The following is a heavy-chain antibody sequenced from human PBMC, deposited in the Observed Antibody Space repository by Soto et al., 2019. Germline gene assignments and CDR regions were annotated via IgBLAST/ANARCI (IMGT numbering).Heavy chain of an antibody. CDR2: ISGSVGTT. Sequence: EVQLLESGGGLVQPEGSLRLSCAASGFSFSTYAMSWVRQAPGKGLEWVSGISGSVGTTYYADSVKGRFTISRDNSKNTLYLQVNSLRVEDMDVDDCAKAQAAAGTISRYFQHWGQGTLVTVSS. J-gene: IGHJ1*01. CDR1: GFSFSTYA. V-gene: IGHV3-23*01. CDR3: AKAQAAAGTISRYFQH. D-gene: IGHD6-13*01.